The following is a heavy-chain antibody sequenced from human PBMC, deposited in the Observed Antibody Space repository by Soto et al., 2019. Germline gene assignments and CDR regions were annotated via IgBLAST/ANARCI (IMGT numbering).Heavy chain of an antibody. J-gene: IGHJ6*03. CDR1: GYTFTNYG. Sequence: QVQLLQSGAEVKKPGASVKVACKASGYTFTNYGITWVRQAPGQGLEWMGWISAYNGDTHYTQRLQGRVTMTTDTSTSTAYMELMGLRSDDTAVYYCARLRQLVGYFYYYMDVWGKGTTVTVSS. CDR2: ISAYNGDT. CDR3: ARLRQLVGYFYYYMDV. D-gene: IGHD6-6*01. V-gene: IGHV1-18*01.